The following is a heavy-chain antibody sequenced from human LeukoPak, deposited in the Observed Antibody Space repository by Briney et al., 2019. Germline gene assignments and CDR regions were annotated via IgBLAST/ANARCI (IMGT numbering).Heavy chain of an antibody. CDR2: INSDGSST. J-gene: IGHJ5*01. D-gene: IGHD2-2*01. Sequence: GGSLRLSCVASGFTFSSYWMHWVRQAPGKGLVWVSRINSDGSSTTYADSVKGRFTISRDNAKNTLYLQMNSLRAEDTAVYYCAREPREYCSRIACPNWFESWGQGTLVTVSS. CDR3: AREPREYCSRIACPNWFES. CDR1: GFTFSSYW. V-gene: IGHV3-74*01.